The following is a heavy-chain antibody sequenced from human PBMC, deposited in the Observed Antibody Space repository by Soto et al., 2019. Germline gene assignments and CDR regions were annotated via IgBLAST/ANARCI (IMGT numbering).Heavy chain of an antibody. CDR2: ISSSSSYI. CDR3: ARAAPRDPRESSTSFVGY. V-gene: IGHV3-21*01. Sequence: GGSLRLSCAASGFTFSSYSMNWVRQAPGKGLEWVSSISSSSSYIYYADSVKGRFTISRDNAKNSLYLQMNSLRAEDTAVYYCARAAPRDPRESSTSFVGYWGQGTLVTVSS. CDR1: GFTFSSYS. D-gene: IGHD2-2*01. J-gene: IGHJ4*02.